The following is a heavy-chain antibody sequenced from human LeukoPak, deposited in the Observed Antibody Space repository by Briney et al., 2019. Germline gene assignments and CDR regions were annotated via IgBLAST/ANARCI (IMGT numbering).Heavy chain of an antibody. CDR3: AELGITMIGGV. Sequence: GGSLTLSCAASGFTFSSYSMNWVRQAPGKGLDWVAVILENGSNQYYADSVKGRFTISRDNAKNSLYLQMNSLRAEDTAVYYCAELGITMIGGVWGKGTTVTISS. CDR2: ILENGSNQ. CDR1: GFTFSSYS. V-gene: IGHV3-30*18. D-gene: IGHD3-10*02. J-gene: IGHJ6*04.